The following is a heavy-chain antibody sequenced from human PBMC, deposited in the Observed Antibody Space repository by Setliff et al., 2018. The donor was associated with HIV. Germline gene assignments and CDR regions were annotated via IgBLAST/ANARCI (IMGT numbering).Heavy chain of an antibody. CDR2: INSDGSNS. D-gene: IGHD2-2*01. CDR1: GFNLKSYW. V-gene: IGHV3-74*01. J-gene: IGHJ6*02. CDR3: ARSEKYCSSASCFRGCYGMDV. Sequence: GGSLRLSCAASGFNLKSYWMHWVRQVPGKGLVWASRINSDGSNSNYADSVKGRFTISRDNAKKSLYLQMNSLRAEDTAIYYCARSEKYCSSASCFRGCYGMDVWGHGTTVTVSS.